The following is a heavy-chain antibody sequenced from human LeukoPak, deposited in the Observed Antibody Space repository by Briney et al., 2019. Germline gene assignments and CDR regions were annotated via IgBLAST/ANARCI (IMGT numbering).Heavy chain of an antibody. CDR3: ARDIAARLIDY. CDR2: IWYDGSDK. CDR1: GFTFSNYG. J-gene: IGHJ4*02. D-gene: IGHD6-6*01. V-gene: IGHV3-33*08. Sequence: GGSLRLSCAASGFTFSNYGMHWVRQAPGKGLEWVAVIWYDGSDKYYADSVKGRFTISRDNSKNTVYLQMNSLRAEDTAVYYCARDIAARLIDYWGQGTLVTVSS.